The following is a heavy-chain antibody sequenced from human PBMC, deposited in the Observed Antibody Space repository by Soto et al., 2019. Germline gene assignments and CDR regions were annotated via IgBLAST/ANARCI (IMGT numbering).Heavy chain of an antibody. CDR1: GFNFSRSW. J-gene: IGHJ4*02. CDR2: MKEDGSEK. CDR3: ARGFYTDY. Sequence: LRLSCEASGFNFSRSWMSWVRQAPGKGLEWVANMKEDGSEKYYADSVRGRFTISRDNAKNSVHLQMNSLRVEDTAVYYCARGFYTDYWGQGALVTVSS. D-gene: IGHD3-3*01. V-gene: IGHV3-7*01.